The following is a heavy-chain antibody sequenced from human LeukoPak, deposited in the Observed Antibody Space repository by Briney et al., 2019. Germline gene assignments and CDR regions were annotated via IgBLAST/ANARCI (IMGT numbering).Heavy chain of an antibody. CDR2: MNPNSGNT. CDR3: ARSGGYSHRRYYYYMDV. J-gene: IGHJ6*03. CDR1: GDTFTSYY. D-gene: IGHD6-25*01. Sequence: GASVKVSCKASGDTFTSYYMHWVRQATGQGLEWMGWMNPNSGNTGYAQKFQGRVTMTRNTSISTAYMELSSLRSEDTAVYYCARSGGYSHRRYYYYMDVWGKGTTVTISS. V-gene: IGHV1-8*02.